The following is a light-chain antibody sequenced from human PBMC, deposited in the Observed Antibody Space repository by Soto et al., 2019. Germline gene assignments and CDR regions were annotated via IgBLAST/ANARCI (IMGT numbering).Light chain of an antibody. V-gene: IGLV2-14*03. Sequence: QPVLTQPASVSGSPGQSITISCSGTGDDPNYYRYVSWYQQHPGKAPRLLIFDVSNRPSGVSNRFSGSRSGNTASLTISGLQAQDEAHYFCNSYTPDDTQIFGGGTQLTVL. CDR3: NSYTPDDTQI. CDR1: GDDPNYYRY. J-gene: IGLJ7*01. CDR2: DVS.